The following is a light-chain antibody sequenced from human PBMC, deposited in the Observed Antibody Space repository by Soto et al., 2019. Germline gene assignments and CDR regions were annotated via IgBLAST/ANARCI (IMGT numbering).Light chain of an antibody. CDR1: SSDVGAYNY. CDR2: DVS. J-gene: IGLJ3*02. Sequence: QSVLTQPASVSGSPGQSITISCTGTSSDVGAYNYVSWYQQQPGKAPKLMIFDVSNRPSGVSNRCSASKSGNTASLTISGLQAEDEADYYCSSYTTATTRVFGGGTKLTVL. V-gene: IGLV2-14*01. CDR3: SSYTTATTRV.